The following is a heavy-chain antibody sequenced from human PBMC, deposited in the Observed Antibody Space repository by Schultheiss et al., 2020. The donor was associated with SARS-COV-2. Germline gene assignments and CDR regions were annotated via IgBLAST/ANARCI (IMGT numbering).Heavy chain of an antibody. Sequence: GGSLRLSCAASGFTFSNYAMSWVRQAPGRGLKWVSAISGSGGSTYYADSVKGRFTISRDNSKNTLSLQMNSLRAEDTAVYYCAKVDYSYYGLVDYWGQGTLVTVSS. J-gene: IGHJ4*02. CDR3: AKVDYSYYGLVDY. CDR1: GFTFSNYA. D-gene: IGHD4-11*01. V-gene: IGHV3-23*01. CDR2: ISGSGGST.